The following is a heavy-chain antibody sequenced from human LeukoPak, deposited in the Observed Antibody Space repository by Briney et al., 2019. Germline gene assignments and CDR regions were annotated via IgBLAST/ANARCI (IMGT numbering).Heavy chain of an antibody. V-gene: IGHV4-61*01. J-gene: IGHJ4*02. CDR2: IYYSGST. CDR1: GGSVSSGSYY. D-gene: IGHD5-18*01. Sequence: SETLSLTCTVSGGSVSSGSYYWSWVRQPPGRGLEWVGYIYYSGSTNYNPSLKSRVTISVNTSKNQFSLKLSSVTAADTAVYYCARGTRGYSYGYVAYWGQGTLVTVSS. CDR3: ARGTRGYSYGYVAY.